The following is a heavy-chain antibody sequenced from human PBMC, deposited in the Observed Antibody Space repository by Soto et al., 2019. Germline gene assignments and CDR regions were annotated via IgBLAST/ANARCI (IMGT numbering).Heavy chain of an antibody. CDR2: IKPDGSDK. J-gene: IGHJ3*02. CDR3: ARGSSNAFDI. V-gene: IGHV3-7*02. Sequence: PGGSLRLSCAASGFTFSSYWMSWVRQAPGKGPEWVANIKPDGSDKNYVDSVKGRFTISRDNAKNSLFLQMNSLRAEDTAVYYCARGSSNAFDIWGQGTMVTVS. CDR1: GFTFSSYW.